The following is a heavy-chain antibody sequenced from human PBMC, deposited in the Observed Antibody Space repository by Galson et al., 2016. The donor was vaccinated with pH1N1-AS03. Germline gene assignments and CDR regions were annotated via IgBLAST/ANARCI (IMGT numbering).Heavy chain of an antibody. CDR2: VIPLSGST. V-gene: IGHV1-69*13. Sequence: SVKVSCKASAGTFATFAVSWVRQARGQGLEWMGGVIPLSGSTNYAQKFQGRITITADDSTGTAYMELSSLRSDDTAVYYCARDRYSDTSTDFYVSADWGQGTLVTVSS. J-gene: IGHJ4*01. CDR1: AGTFATFA. CDR3: ARDRYSDTSTDFYVSAD. D-gene: IGHD1-26*01.